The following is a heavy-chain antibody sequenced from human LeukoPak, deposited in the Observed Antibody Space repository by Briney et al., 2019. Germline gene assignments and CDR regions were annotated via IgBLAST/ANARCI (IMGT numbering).Heavy chain of an antibody. D-gene: IGHD3-22*01. CDR1: GFTFSSYA. V-gene: IGHV3-30*04. Sequence: PGGSLRLSCAASGFTFSSYAMHWVRQAPGKGLEWVAVTSYDGSNKYYADSVKGRFTISRDNSKNTLYLQMNSLRAEDTAVYYCARGSYDSSGYYYYFDYWGQGTLVTVSS. CDR2: TSYDGSNK. CDR3: ARGSYDSSGYYYYFDY. J-gene: IGHJ4*02.